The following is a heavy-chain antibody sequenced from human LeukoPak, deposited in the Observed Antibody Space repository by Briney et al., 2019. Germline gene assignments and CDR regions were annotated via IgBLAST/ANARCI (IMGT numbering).Heavy chain of an antibody. CDR3: ARDRGGAARWGGWFDP. Sequence: SETLSLTCTVSGYSISNYYWGWIRQPPGKGLEWIASIDYSGITYYHPSLKSRVTMSVDTSKNQFSLMLTSMTAADTAVYYCARDRGGAARWGGWFDPWGQGTLVTVSS. J-gene: IGHJ5*02. V-gene: IGHV4-38-2*02. CDR1: GYSISNYY. CDR2: IDYSGIT. D-gene: IGHD6-6*01.